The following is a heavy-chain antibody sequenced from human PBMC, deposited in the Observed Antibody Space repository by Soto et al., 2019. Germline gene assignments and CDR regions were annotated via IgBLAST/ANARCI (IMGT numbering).Heavy chain of an antibody. CDR2: IYSADNT. J-gene: IGHJ4*01. V-gene: IGHV3-66*01. Sequence: EVQLVESGGGLVQPGGSLRLSCAASGLSVSSNDMSWVRQAPGKGLECVSIIYSADNTFYVDSVKGRFIISRDNSKNTVYLQMNSLRADDTPVYYCARASLYWGQGTLVTVSS. CDR1: GLSVSSND. CDR3: ARASLY.